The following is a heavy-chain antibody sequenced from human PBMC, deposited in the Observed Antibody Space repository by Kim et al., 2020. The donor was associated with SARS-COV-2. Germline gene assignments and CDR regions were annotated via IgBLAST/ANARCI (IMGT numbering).Heavy chain of an antibody. CDR3: ARNYYDSSGYQDGLGY. V-gene: IGHV3-33*01. CDR1: GFTFSSYG. CDR2: IWYDGSNK. D-gene: IGHD3-22*01. Sequence: GGSLRLSCAASGFTFSSYGMHWVRQAPGKGLEWVAVIWYDGSNKYYADSVKGRFTISRDNSKNTLYLQMNSLRAEDTAVYYCARNYYDSSGYQDGLGYWGQGTLVTVSS. J-gene: IGHJ4*02.